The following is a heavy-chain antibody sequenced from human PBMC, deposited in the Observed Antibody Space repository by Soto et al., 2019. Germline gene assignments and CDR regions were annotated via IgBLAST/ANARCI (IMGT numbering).Heavy chain of an antibody. CDR3: ARAVAVPADFDY. D-gene: IGHD6-19*01. V-gene: IGHV1-3*05. Sequence: QVQLVQSGAEEKKPGASVKVSCKASGYTFTGYAMHWVRQAPGHRLEWMGWINAGNGNTKYSQTFQGRVTITRDTSASTTYMELSSLRSEDTAVYYCARAVAVPADFDYWGQGTLVTVSS. J-gene: IGHJ4*02. CDR1: GYTFTGYA. CDR2: INAGNGNT.